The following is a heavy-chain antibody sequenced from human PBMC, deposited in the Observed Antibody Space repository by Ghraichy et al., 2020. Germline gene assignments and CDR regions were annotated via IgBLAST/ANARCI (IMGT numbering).Heavy chain of an antibody. V-gene: IGHV2-70*01. CDR1: GFSLSTSGMC. J-gene: IGHJ6*02. CDR3: ARIQGNYDFWSGYQDNYGMDV. D-gene: IGHD3-3*01. CDR2: IDWDDDK. Sequence: SGPTLVKPTQTLTLTCTFSGFSLSTSGMCVSWIRQPPGKALEWLALIDWDDDKYYSTSLKTRLTISKDTSKNPVVLTMTNMDPVDTATYYCARIQGNYDFWSGYQDNYGMDVWGQGTTVTVSS.